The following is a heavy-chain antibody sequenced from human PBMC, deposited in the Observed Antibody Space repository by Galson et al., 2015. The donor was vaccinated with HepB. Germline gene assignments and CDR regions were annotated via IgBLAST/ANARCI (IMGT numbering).Heavy chain of an antibody. Sequence: SLRLSCAASGFTFSSYGMHWVRQAPGKGLEWVAVIWYDGSNKYYADSVKGRFTISRDNSKNTLYLQMSSLRAEDTAVYYCARGNGNSYGKFDYWGQGTLVTVSS. V-gene: IGHV3-33*01. CDR3: ARGNGNSYGKFDY. CDR2: IWYDGSNK. CDR1: GFTFSSYG. D-gene: IGHD5-18*01. J-gene: IGHJ4*02.